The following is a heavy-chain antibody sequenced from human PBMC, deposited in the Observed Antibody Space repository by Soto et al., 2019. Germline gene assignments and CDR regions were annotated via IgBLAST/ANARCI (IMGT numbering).Heavy chain of an antibody. CDR2: ISGDSGST. V-gene: IGHV3-23*01. D-gene: IGHD6-19*01. J-gene: IGHJ4*02. Sequence: PSGSLGLACAASGVTVSNYAVSWVRQAPGKGLEWVSAISGDSGSTYYADSVKGRFTISRDNSKNSLYLQMNSLRADDTAVYYCAIPSGLTVTGPDYWGQGTLVTVSS. CDR3: AIPSGLTVTGPDY. CDR1: GVTVSNYA.